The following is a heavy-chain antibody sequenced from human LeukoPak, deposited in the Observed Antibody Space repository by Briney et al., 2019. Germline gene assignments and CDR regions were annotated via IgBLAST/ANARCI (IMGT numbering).Heavy chain of an antibody. CDR3: AKDSPLSQGRHPYYFDY. CDR1: GFTFSSYG. CDR2: IWYDGSNK. Sequence: GGSLRLSCAASGFTFSSYGMHWVRQAPGKGLEWVAVIWYDGSNKYYADSVKGRFTISRDNSKNTVDLQLNSLRDGDTALYYCAKDSPLSQGRHPYYFDYWGLGTLVTVSS. V-gene: IGHV3-33*06. D-gene: IGHD3-16*02. J-gene: IGHJ4*02.